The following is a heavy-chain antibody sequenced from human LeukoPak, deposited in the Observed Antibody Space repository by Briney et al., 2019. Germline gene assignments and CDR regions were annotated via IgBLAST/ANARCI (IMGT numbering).Heavy chain of an antibody. Sequence: ASVKVSCKASGYTFTGYYMHWVRQAPGQGLEWMGWINPNSGGTNYAQKFQGWVTMTRDTSISTAYMELSSLRSEDTAVYYCATGVRLRYFDWYNYWGQGTLVTVSS. CDR1: GYTFTGYY. CDR2: INPNSGGT. CDR3: ATGVRLRYFDWYNY. D-gene: IGHD3-9*01. J-gene: IGHJ4*02. V-gene: IGHV1-2*04.